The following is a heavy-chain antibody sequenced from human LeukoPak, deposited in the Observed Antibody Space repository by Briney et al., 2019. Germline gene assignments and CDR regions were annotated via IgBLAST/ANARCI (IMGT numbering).Heavy chain of an antibody. V-gene: IGHV3-21*01. CDR1: GFTFSSYS. D-gene: IGHD4-11*01. J-gene: IGHJ4*02. CDR2: ISSSSSYK. CDR3: ARASSNLPDY. Sequence: GGSLRLSSAASGFTFSSYSMNWVRQAPGKGLEWVSSISSSSSYKYYEDSVKGRFTISRDNAKNSLYLQMNSLRAEGTAVYYCARASSNLPDYWGQGTLVTVSS.